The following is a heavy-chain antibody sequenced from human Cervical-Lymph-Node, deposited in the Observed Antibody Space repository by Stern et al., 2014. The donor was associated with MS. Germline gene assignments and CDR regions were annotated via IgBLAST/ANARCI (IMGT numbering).Heavy chain of an antibody. Sequence: QVQLMHSGAEVKKPGASVKVSCKASGNTFSGYYMHWVRQAPGQGLEWMGRINPNSGDTNYAQKFQDRVIMTRDTSINTAYMELNRLKSDDTAVYYCAVQLVGSMTSGLFGYFAMDVWGQGTTVTVSS. CDR1: GNTFSGYY. D-gene: IGHD2/OR15-2a*01. J-gene: IGHJ6*02. CDR3: AVQLVGSMTSGLFGYFAMDV. V-gene: IGHV1-2*06. CDR2: INPNSGDT.